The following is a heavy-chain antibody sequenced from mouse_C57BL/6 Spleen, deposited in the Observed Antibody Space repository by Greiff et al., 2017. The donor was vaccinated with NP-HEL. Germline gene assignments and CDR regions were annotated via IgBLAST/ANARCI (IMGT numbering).Heavy chain of an antibody. V-gene: IGHV1-55*01. CDR3: ARRSVDSSGSGTVDY. Sequence: VQLQQPGAELVKPGASVKMSCKASGYNFTSYWITWVKQRPGQGLEWIGEIYPGSGSTNYNEKFKSKATLTVDTSSSTAYLQLSSLTSEVSAVYYSARRSVDSSGSGTVDYWGQGTTLTVSS. CDR2: IYPGSGST. CDR1: GYNFTSYW. D-gene: IGHD3-2*02. J-gene: IGHJ2*01.